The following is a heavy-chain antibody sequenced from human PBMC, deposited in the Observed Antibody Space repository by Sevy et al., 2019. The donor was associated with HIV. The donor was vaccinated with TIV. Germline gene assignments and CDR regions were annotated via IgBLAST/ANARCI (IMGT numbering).Heavy chain of an antibody. D-gene: IGHD3-10*01. V-gene: IGHV3-15*01. CDR2: IKTKAHGGTT. CDR1: GFTFSNAW. J-gene: IGHJ4*02. CDR3: TTDPYYYGSGAPYFDY. Sequence: GGSLRLSCAASGFTFSNAWMSWVRQAPGKGLEWVGRIKTKAHGGTTDYAAPVKGRFTISRDDSKNTLYLQMNSLKTEDTAVYYCTTDPYYYGSGAPYFDYWGQGTLVTVSS.